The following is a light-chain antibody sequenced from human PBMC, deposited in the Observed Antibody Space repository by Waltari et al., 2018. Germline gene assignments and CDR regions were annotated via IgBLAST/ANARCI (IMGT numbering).Light chain of an antibody. J-gene: IGLJ2*01. CDR2: EGS. V-gene: IGLV2-23*01. CDR1: SNNFGNYYL. Sequence: QSALPQPASVSASPGQSITIPCTAGSNNFGNYYLNSWYQQHPGKAPKLVIFEGSKRPSGVSDRFSGSHSDNSASLTISGLQAEDEADYYCCSYGGRTTIFGGGTRLTVL. CDR3: CSYGGRTTI.